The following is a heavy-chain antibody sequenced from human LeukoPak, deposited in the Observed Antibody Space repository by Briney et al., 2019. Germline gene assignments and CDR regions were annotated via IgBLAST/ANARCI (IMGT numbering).Heavy chain of an antibody. J-gene: IGHJ4*02. CDR1: GYTLTSDG. Sequence: ASVKVSCKASGYTLTSDGISWVRQAPGQGLEWMGWISGYNGNTNYAQKLQGRVTMTTDTSTSTAYMELRSLRSDDTAVYYCAREGLGELTLDCWGQGTLVTVSS. D-gene: IGHD3-16*01. V-gene: IGHV1-18*01. CDR2: ISGYNGNT. CDR3: AREGLGELTLDC.